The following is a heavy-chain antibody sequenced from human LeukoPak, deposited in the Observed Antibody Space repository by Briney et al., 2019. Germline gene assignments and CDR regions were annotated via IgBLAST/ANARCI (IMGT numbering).Heavy chain of an antibody. CDR1: GFTFSNVW. V-gene: IGHV3-15*01. CDR3: TTAPDSFDI. Sequence: GGSLRLSCAASGFTFSNVWMNWVRQAPGQGLEWVGRIKSTSDGGTADYAAPVKGRFTISRDDSKKTLYLQMNSLKTEDTAVYYCTTAPDSFDIWGQGTMVTVSS. CDR2: IKSTSDGGTA. J-gene: IGHJ3*02.